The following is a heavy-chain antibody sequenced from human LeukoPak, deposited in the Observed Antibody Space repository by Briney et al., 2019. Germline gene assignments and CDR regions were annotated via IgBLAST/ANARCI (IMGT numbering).Heavy chain of an antibody. V-gene: IGHV4-39*02. CDR2: ISSSGNT. Sequence: QTSETLSLTCIVSGGSTSGGNYYWGWIRRPPGKGLEWIGGISSSGNTYYNPSLKSRITISIDTSKNHFSLKLSPVTAADTAVYYCARLGAGPTYYDFCSGYSSFYFDYWGQGTLVTVSS. CDR1: GGSTSGGNYY. J-gene: IGHJ4*02. D-gene: IGHD3-3*01. CDR3: ARLGAGPTYYDFCSGYSSFYFDY.